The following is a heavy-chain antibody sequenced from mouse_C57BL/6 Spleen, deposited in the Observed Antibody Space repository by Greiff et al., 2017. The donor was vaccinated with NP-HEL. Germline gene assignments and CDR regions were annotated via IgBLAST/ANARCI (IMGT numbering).Heavy chain of an antibody. J-gene: IGHJ2*01. Sequence: QVQLQQSGAELVKPGASVKLSCKASGYTFTEYTIHWVKQRSGQGLEWIGWFYPGSGSIKYNEKFKDKATLTADKSSSTVYMELSRLTSEDSAVYFCARHEEPRYDYGSSLDYWGQGTTLTVSS. CDR1: GYTFTEYT. D-gene: IGHD1-1*01. CDR3: ARHEEPRYDYGSSLDY. V-gene: IGHV1-62-2*01. CDR2: FYPGSGSI.